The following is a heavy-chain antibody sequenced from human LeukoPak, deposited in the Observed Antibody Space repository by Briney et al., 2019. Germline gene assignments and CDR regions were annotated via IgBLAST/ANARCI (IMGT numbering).Heavy chain of an antibody. V-gene: IGHV1-8*02. J-gene: IGHJ5*02. CDR2: MNPNSGNT. CDR3: ARRRLGLNWFDP. CDR1: GYSFTSFH. D-gene: IGHD3-16*01. Sequence: ASVKVSCKAAGYSFTSFHINWVRQATGQGLEWMGWMNPNSGNTGYAQKFQGRVTMTRNTSISTAYMELSSLRSEDTAVYYCARRRLGLNWFDPWGQGTLVTVSS.